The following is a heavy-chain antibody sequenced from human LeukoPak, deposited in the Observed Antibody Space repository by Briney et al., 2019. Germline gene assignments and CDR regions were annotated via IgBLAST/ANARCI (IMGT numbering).Heavy chain of an antibody. D-gene: IGHD3-9*01. J-gene: IGHJ6*02. Sequence: GGSLRLSCAASGFTFNTYTMNWVRQAPGKGLEWVSDISVSSSYTNYADSVKGRFTISRDNTKNSLYQQMNSLRAEDTATYYCARSGFYEGYFYYGMNVWGQGTTVTVSS. CDR2: ISVSSSYT. CDR1: GFTFNTYT. V-gene: IGHV3-21*05. CDR3: ARSGFYEGYFYYGMNV.